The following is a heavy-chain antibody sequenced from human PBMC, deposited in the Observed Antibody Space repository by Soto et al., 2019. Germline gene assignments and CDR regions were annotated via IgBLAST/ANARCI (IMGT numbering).Heavy chain of an antibody. CDR3: ARVLLPAATFDY. V-gene: IGHV1-46*01. CDR1: GYTFASYY. D-gene: IGHD2-2*01. Sequence: ASVKVSCKASGYTFASYYMHWVRQAPGQGLEWMGIISPSGGSTSYAQKFQGRVTMTRDTSTSTVYMELSSLRSEDTAVYYCARVLLPAATFDYWGQGTLVTVSS. CDR2: ISPSGGST. J-gene: IGHJ4*02.